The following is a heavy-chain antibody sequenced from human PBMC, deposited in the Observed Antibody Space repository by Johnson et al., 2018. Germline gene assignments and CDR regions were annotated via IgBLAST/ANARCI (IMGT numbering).Heavy chain of an antibody. CDR1: GFPFSRYA. J-gene: IGHJ6*03. Sequence: VQLQESGGGLVQPGGSLRLSCAASGFPFSRYAMTWVRQAPGKGLEWVAAISDRGGSTYYADPVKGRFTITRDNSKNTLYLQMNSLSVEDTAVYYWAKRVVVTAPYYYYMDVWGKGTTVTVSS. V-gene: IGHV3-23*01. CDR3: AKRVVVTAPYYYYMDV. CDR2: ISDRGGST. D-gene: IGHD2-21*02.